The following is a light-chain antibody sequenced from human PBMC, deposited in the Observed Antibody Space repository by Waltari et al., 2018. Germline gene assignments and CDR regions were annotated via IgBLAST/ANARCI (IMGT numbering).Light chain of an antibody. CDR1: SPNIGAGYN. J-gene: IGLJ3*02. CDR2: AYS. Sequence: QSVLTQPPSVSGAPGQTVTISCAGSSPNIGAGYNVNWYQQLPVAAPKLLIYAYSSRPSGVPDRFYGSKSGTSASLAINGLQPEDEADYYCQSYDSALSAVFGGGTKVTVL. CDR3: QSYDSALSAV. V-gene: IGLV1-40*01.